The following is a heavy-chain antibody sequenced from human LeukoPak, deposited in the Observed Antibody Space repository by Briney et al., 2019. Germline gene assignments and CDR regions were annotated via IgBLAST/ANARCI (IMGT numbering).Heavy chain of an antibody. J-gene: IGHJ4*02. CDR1: GFTVSRNY. CDR3: ATESAAGSMDY. V-gene: IGHV3-53*01. D-gene: IGHD6-13*01. Sequence: GGSLRLSCAASGFTVSRNYLTWVRQAPGKGLEWVSVIYSAGDTYYADSVKGRFTISRDSSNSTLYLQMNSLRAEDTAVYYCATESAAGSMDYWGQGTLVTVSS. CDR2: IYSAGDT.